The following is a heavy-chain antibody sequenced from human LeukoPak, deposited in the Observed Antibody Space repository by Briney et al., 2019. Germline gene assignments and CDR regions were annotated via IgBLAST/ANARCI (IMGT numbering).Heavy chain of an antibody. D-gene: IGHD1-26*01. J-gene: IGHJ4*02. Sequence: PSETLSLTCAVYGGSFSGYYWSWVRQAPGKGLEWVSAISGSGGSTYYADSVKGRFTISRDNSKNTLYLQMNSLRAEDTAVYYCAKETAGSGSYPRDWGQGTLVTVSS. CDR2: ISGSGGST. CDR3: AKETAGSGSYPRD. V-gene: IGHV3-23*01. CDR1: GGSFSGYY.